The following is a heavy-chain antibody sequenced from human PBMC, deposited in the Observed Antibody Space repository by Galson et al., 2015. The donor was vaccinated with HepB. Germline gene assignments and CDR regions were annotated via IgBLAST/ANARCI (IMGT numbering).Heavy chain of an antibody. CDR3: ARSSGRQYYYYYYMDV. CDR2: ISGSGGST. J-gene: IGHJ6*03. Sequence: SLRLSCAASGFTFSSYAMSWVRQAPGKGLEWVSAISGSGGSTYYADSVKGRFTISRDNAKNSLYLQMDSLRAEDTAVYYCARSSGRQYYYYYYMDVWGKGTTVTVSS. CDR1: GFTFSSYA. V-gene: IGHV3-23*01. D-gene: IGHD5-12*01.